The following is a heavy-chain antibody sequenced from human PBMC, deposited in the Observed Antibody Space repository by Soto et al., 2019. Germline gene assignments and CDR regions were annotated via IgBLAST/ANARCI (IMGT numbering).Heavy chain of an antibody. Sequence: PSETLSLTCTFSCGSIINYYWSWIRQPPGKGLEWIGCVYYTGSTNYNPSLKSRVTISVDTSKNQFSLKLSSVTAADTAVYYCTREQTSTVVTQWGQGTLVTVSS. CDR3: TREQTSTVVTQ. CDR2: VYYTGST. D-gene: IGHD4-17*01. J-gene: IGHJ4*02. CDR1: CGSIINYY. V-gene: IGHV4-59*01.